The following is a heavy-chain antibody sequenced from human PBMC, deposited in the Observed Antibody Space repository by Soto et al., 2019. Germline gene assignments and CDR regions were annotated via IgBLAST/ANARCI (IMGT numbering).Heavy chain of an antibody. CDR2: ISGSGGST. V-gene: IGHV3-23*01. J-gene: IGHJ4*02. CDR1: GFTFSSYA. D-gene: IGHD1-26*01. Sequence: GGSLRLSCAASGFTFSSYAMSWVRQAPGKGLEWVSAISGSGGSTYYADSVKGRFNISRDNSKNTLYLQMNSLRAEDTAVYYCAKGSHLIVGATGRYNDYWGQGTLVTVSS. CDR3: AKGSHLIVGATGRYNDY.